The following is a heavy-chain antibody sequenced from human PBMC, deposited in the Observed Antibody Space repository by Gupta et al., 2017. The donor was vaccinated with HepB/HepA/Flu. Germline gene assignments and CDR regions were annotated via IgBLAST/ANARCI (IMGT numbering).Heavy chain of an antibody. J-gene: IGHJ5*02. V-gene: IGHV1-69*01. D-gene: IGHD3-3*01. CDR3: AGPPYTGSGYYPGWFDP. CDR2: IIPIFGTA. CDR1: GGTFSSCA. Sequence: QVQLVQSGAEVKKPGFSVKVSCKASGGTFSSCAISWGRQPPGQGLEWMGGIIPIFGTATYAQKFQGRVTITADESTSTAYMELSSLRSEDTAVYYCAGPPYTGSGYYPGWFDPWGQGTLVAVSS.